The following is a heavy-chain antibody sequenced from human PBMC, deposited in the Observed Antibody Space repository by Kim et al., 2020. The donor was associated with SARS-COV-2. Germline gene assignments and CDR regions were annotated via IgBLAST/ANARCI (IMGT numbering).Heavy chain of an antibody. CDR3: AKDNVVLLWLSGSFDY. J-gene: IGHJ4*02. Sequence: SVKGRYTSARDNCKNTLYQQMNSLRAEDTAVYYCAKDNVVLLWLSGSFDYWGQGTLVTVSS. V-gene: IGHV3-23*01. D-gene: IGHD3-10*01.